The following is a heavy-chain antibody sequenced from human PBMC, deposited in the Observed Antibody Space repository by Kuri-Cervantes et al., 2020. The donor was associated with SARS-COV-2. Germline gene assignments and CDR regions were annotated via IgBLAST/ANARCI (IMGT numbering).Heavy chain of an antibody. D-gene: IGHD3-10*01. V-gene: IGHV3-23*01. CDR2: ISGSGGST. J-gene: IGHJ5*02. Sequence: ETLSLTCAASGFTFSSYAMSWVRQAPGKGLEWVSAISGSGGSTYYADSVEGRFTIPRDNSTTTLYLQRNSLRAEDTAVYYCAKPGITMVRGVIYWFDPWGQGTLVTVSS. CDR3: AKPGITMVRGVIYWFDP. CDR1: GFTFSSYA.